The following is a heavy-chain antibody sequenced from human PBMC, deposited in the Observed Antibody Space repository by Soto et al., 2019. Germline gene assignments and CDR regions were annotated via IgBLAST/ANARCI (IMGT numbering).Heavy chain of an antibody. CDR3: ARGRGYSYGVDEYYFDC. CDR1: GGSISSGGYS. V-gene: IGHV4-30-2*01. J-gene: IGHJ4*02. CDR2: IYHSGST. D-gene: IGHD5-18*01. Sequence: SETLSLTCAVSGGSISSGGYSWSWIRQPPGKGLEWIGYIYHSGSTYYNPSLKSRVTISVERSKNQFSLKLSAVTAADTAVYYCARGRGYSYGVDEYYFDCRGQGTLVTVSS.